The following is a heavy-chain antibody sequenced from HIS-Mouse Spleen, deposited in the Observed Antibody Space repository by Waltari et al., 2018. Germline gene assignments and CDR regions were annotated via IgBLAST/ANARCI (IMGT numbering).Heavy chain of an antibody. J-gene: IGHJ3*02. CDR1: GYTFTGYY. CDR3: ARDVPNWGAFDI. CDR2: INPNSGGT. V-gene: IGHV1-2*02. Sequence: QVQPVQPGAEVKKPGAAVKVSCKASGYTFTGYYIHWVRQAPGQGLEWMGWINPNSGGTNYAQKFQGRVTMTRDTSISTAYMELSRLRSDDTAVYYCARDVPNWGAFDIWGQGTMVTVSS. D-gene: IGHD7-27*01.